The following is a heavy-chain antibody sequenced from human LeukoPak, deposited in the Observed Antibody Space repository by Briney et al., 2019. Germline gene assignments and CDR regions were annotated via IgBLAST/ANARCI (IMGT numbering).Heavy chain of an antibody. J-gene: IGHJ4*02. CDR3: AKVMWSIAARPDFDY. CDR2: IYYSGST. CDR1: GGSISSGGYY. Sequence: SQTLSLTCTVSGGSISSGGYYWSWIRQHPGKGLEWIGYIYYSGSTYYNPSLKSRVTISVDTSKNQFSLKLSSVTAADTAVYYCAKVMWSIAARPDFDYWGQGTLVTVSS. D-gene: IGHD6-6*01. V-gene: IGHV4-31*03.